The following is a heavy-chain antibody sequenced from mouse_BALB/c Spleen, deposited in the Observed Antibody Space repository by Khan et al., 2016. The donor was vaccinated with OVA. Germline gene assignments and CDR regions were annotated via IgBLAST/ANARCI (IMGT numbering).Heavy chain of an antibody. CDR3: ARELRLGGFAY. V-gene: IGHV2-6-7*01. Sequence: QVQLKQSGPGLVAPSQSLSITCSVSGFSLTDFGVNWVRQPPGKGLEWPGMIWGDGSTDYNSALKSRLSINKDNSKSQVFLKMNSLQTDDTARYYCARELRLGGFAYWGQGTLVTVSA. CDR2: IWGDGST. CDR1: GFSLTDFG. J-gene: IGHJ3*01. D-gene: IGHD1-2*01.